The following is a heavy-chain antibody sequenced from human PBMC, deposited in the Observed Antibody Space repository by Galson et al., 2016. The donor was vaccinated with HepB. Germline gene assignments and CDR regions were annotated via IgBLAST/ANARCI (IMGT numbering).Heavy chain of an antibody. D-gene: IGHD5-12*01. J-gene: IGHJ6*02. CDR2: IYADDSDT. Sequence: QSGAEVKKPGESLKISCKGSGYSFTKYWVGWVRQMPGKGLEWMGIIYADDSDTRYSPSFQGQVIISADKSISTAYLQWSSLKASDTAMYYCVRHNPSSLANSDYGVKYSYGMDVWGQGTTVTVSS. V-gene: IGHV5-51*01. CDR3: VRHNPSSLANSDYGVKYSYGMDV. CDR1: GYSFTKYW.